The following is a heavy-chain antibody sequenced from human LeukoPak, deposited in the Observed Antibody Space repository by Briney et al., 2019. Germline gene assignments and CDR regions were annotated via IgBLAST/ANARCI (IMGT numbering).Heavy chain of an antibody. CDR1: GFSFSNFC. Sequence: AGCLILSCPASGFSFSNFCMNWVRQAPGKGLQWLSYISTTSSTIYYADSVKGRFTISRDNAKTYLYLKMNSLTDEDAAVYYCATQATGGSGSYYDDYWGQGTLVTVSS. V-gene: IGHV3-48*02. CDR2: ISTTSSTI. CDR3: ATQATGGSGSYYDDY. D-gene: IGHD3-10*01. J-gene: IGHJ4*02.